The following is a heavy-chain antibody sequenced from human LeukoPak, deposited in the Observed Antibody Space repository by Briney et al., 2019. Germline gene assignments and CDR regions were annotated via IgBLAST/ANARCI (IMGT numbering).Heavy chain of an antibody. CDR1: GGTFSSYA. D-gene: IGHD3-22*01. J-gene: IGHJ4*02. Sequence: SVKVSCKASGGTFSSYAISWVRQAPGQGLEWMGGIIPIFGTANYAQKFQGRVTMTRDTSTSTVYMELSSLRSEDTAVYYCARVWNYYDSSGYYSPYFDYWGQGTLVTVSS. V-gene: IGHV1-69*05. CDR2: IIPIFGTA. CDR3: ARVWNYYDSSGYYSPYFDY.